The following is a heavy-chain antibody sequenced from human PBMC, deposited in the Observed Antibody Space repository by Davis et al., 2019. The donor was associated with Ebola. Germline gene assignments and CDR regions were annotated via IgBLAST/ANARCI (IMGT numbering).Heavy chain of an antibody. V-gene: IGHV6-1*01. Sequence: HSQTLSLTCAISGDSVSSGSWNWIRQSPSRGLEWLGRTYYSSRWYNDYAVSMKSRSTINPDTSKNQFSLHLNSVTPEDTAVYYCSRGWLRTGFDVWGLGTMIIVSS. CDR3: SRGWLRTGFDV. D-gene: IGHD3/OR15-3a*01. J-gene: IGHJ3*01. CDR1: GDSVSSGS. CDR2: TYYSSRWYN.